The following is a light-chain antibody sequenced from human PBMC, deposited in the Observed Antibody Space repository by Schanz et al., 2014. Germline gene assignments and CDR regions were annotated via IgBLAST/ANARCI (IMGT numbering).Light chain of an antibody. CDR3: CSYTSTSGPYV. CDR2: EGS. V-gene: IGLV2-23*01. CDR1: SSDNL. Sequence: QSVLTQPASVSGSPGQSITISCTGTSSDNLVSWYQQHPGKAPKLLIYEGSKWPSGVSNRFSASKSGNTASLTISGLQAEDEADYYCCSYTSTSGPYVFGTGTKLTVL. J-gene: IGLJ1*01.